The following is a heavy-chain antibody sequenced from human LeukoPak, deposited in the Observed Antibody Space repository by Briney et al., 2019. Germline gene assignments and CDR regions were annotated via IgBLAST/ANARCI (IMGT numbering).Heavy chain of an antibody. V-gene: IGHV3-66*01. Sequence: GGSLRLSCAASGFSVSSNYMSWVRQAPGKGLEWVSTIYSGESAYYADSVKGRFTISRDNSKNALVLQMNSLTATDTAVYYCARDGGSGYCSSSNCYEGFDYWGQGTLVTVSS. D-gene: IGHD2-2*01. CDR2: IYSGESA. CDR1: GFSVSSNY. J-gene: IGHJ4*02. CDR3: ARDGGSGYCSSSNCYEGFDY.